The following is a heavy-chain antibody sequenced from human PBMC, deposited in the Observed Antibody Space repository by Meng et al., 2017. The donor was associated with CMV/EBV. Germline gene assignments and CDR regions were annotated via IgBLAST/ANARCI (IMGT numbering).Heavy chain of an antibody. CDR1: GFTFSSYC. J-gene: IGHJ3*02. V-gene: IGHV3-7*01. D-gene: IGHD2-2*01. CDR3: ERGIGYCSSTSCDRYAFDI. Sequence: GESLKISCAASGFTFSSYCMSWVRQAPGKGLEWVANIKQDGSEKYYVDSVKGRFTISRDNAKNSLYLQMNSLRAEDTAVYYWERGIGYCSSTSCDRYAFDIWGQGTMVTVSS. CDR2: IKQDGSEK.